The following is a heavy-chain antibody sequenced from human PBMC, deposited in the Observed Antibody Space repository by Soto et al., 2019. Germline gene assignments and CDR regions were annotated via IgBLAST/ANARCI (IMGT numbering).Heavy chain of an antibody. CDR3: ARRNNSGPTDH. CDR2: INAGNGNT. J-gene: IGHJ4*02. D-gene: IGHD3-22*01. Sequence: QVQLVQSGAEVKEPGASVKISCKASGFIFTTHAIHWIRQAPGQRLEWMGWINAGNGNTKYSERLQDRVTITRDTSASTAYLELSSLRSEDRAVYYCARRNNSGPTDHWGQGTLVIVSS. CDR1: GFIFTTHA. V-gene: IGHV1-3*01.